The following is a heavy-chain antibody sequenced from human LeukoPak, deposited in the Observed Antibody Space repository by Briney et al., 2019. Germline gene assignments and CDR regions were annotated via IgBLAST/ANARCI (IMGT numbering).Heavy chain of an antibody. D-gene: IGHD6-19*01. CDR3: ARSGFRIAVAGIPYYYGMDV. J-gene: IGHJ6*02. Sequence: GGSLSPSCAASGFTVSSNYLSWVRQPPGKGLEWPSVIYSGGSTYYADSVKGRFTISRHNSKNTLYLQMNSLRAEDTAVYYCARSGFRIAVAGIPYYYGMDVWGQGTTVTVSS. CDR2: IYSGGST. V-gene: IGHV3-53*04. CDR1: GFTVSSNY.